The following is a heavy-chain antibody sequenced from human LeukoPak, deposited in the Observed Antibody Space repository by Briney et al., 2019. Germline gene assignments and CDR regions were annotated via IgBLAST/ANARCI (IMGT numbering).Heavy chain of an antibody. Sequence: SETLSLTCTVSGGSISSHYWSWIRQPPGKGLEWIGYIYYSGSTNYNPSLKSRVTISVDTSKNQFSLKLSSVTAADTAVYYCARGGIRYFDYWGQGTLVTVSS. CDR1: GGSISSHY. J-gene: IGHJ4*02. V-gene: IGHV4-59*11. D-gene: IGHD3-16*01. CDR2: IYYSGST. CDR3: ARGGIRYFDY.